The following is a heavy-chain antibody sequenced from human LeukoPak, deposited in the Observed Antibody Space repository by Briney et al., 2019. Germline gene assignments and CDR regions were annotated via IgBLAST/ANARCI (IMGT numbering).Heavy chain of an antibody. Sequence: GGSLRLSCAASGFTFSNYAMSWVRQAPGKGLEWVSAITGSGGSIYYANSVKGRFTISRDNSKNTLYLQMNSLRAEDTAIYSCAKWGDYDVFTGYYDADYWGQGTLVTVSS. CDR3: AKWGDYDVFTGYYDADY. D-gene: IGHD3-9*01. CDR1: GFTFSNYA. CDR2: ITGSGGSI. V-gene: IGHV3-23*01. J-gene: IGHJ4*02.